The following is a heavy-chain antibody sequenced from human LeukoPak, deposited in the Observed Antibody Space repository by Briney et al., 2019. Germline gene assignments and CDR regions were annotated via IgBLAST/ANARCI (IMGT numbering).Heavy chain of an antibody. V-gene: IGHV3-21*01. D-gene: IGHD4-17*01. J-gene: IGHJ4*02. CDR2: ISSSSSYI. CDR3: ARAPYGDNYFDY. CDR1: GFTFSSYS. Sequence: GGSLRLSCAASGFTFSSYSMNWVRQAPGKGLEWVSSISSSSSYIYYADSVKGRFTISRDNAKNSLYLQMNSLRAEDTAVYYCARAPYGDNYFDYWGQGTLVTVSS.